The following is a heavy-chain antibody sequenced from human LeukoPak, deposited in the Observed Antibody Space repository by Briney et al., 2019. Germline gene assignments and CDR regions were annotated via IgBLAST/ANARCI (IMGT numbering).Heavy chain of an antibody. CDR2: IKQDGSEK. D-gene: IGHD6-25*01. CDR1: GFTFSSYS. J-gene: IGHJ6*03. Sequence: PGGSLRLSCAASGFTFSSYSMNWVRQAPGKGLEWVANIKQDGSEKYYVDSVKGRFTISRDNAKNSLYLQMNSLRAEDTAVYYCARGEAAVAYYYYYYMDVWGKGTTVTVSS. CDR3: ARGEAAVAYYYYYYMDV. V-gene: IGHV3-7*01.